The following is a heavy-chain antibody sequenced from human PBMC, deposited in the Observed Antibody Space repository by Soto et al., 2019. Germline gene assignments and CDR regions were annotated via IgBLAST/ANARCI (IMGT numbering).Heavy chain of an antibody. CDR2: ISYDGSKR. J-gene: IGHJ5*02. V-gene: IGHV3-30*18. Sequence: QVQLVESGGSVVQPGRSLRLSCTTSGFTFSSYGMHWVRQAPGKGLEWVTVISYDGSKRYYADSVKGRFTISRDNSKNTLYLQMNSLRTEDTAVYYCAKEWGSGWSWAYNWFDPWGQGTLVTVSS. D-gene: IGHD6-19*01. CDR1: GFTFSSYG. CDR3: AKEWGSGWSWAYNWFDP.